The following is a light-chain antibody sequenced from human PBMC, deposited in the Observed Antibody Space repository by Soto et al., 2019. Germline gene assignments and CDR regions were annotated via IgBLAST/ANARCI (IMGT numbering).Light chain of an antibody. J-gene: IGKJ1*01. CDR3: QQYNNWPRT. Sequence: EIVMTQSPATLSVSPGERATLSCRASQSVSSNLAWYQQKPGQAPSLLIYGASTRATGSPARFSGSGSGTDLTLTISSLQSEDFAVYYCQQYNNWPRTFGQGTKVDIK. V-gene: IGKV3-15*01. CDR2: GAS. CDR1: QSVSSN.